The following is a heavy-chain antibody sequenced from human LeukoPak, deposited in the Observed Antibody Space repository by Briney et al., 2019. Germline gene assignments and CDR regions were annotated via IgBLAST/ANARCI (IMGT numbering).Heavy chain of an antibody. Sequence: GGSLRLSCASSGFTFSNFAMNWVRQAPGKGLGWVSTITGSGGSTYYADSVRGRFTISRDHSNNTLYLQMSSLRAEDTAIYYCAKAKLRLGASDYWGQGTVVTVSS. CDR2: ITGSGGST. CDR1: GFTFSNFA. D-gene: IGHD3-16*01. CDR3: AKAKLRLGASDY. J-gene: IGHJ4*02. V-gene: IGHV3-23*01.